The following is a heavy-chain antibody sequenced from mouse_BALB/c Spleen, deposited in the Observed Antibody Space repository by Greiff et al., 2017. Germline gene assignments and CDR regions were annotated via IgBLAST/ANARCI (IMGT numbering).Heavy chain of an antibody. CDR1: GYTFTSYY. CDR3: ARDPWFAY. CDR2: IYPGNVNT. Sequence: VQLQQSGPELVKPGASVRISCKASGYTFTSYYIHWVKQRPGQGLEWIGWIYPGNVNTKYNEKFKGKATLTADKSSSTAYMQLSRLPSEHSPVSFCARDPWFAYWGQGTLVTVSA. V-gene: IGHV1S56*01. J-gene: IGHJ3*01.